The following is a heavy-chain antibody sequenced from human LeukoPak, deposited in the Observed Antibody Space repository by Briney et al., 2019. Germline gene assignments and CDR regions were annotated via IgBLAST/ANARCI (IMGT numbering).Heavy chain of an antibody. J-gene: IGHJ4*02. CDR3: ARDNYDSSTPYYFDY. CDR2: INWNGGST. Sequence: PGGSLRLSCAASGFTFDDYGMSWVRQAPGKGLEWVSGINWNGGSTGYADSVKGRFTISRDNAKNSLYLQMNSLRAEDTAVYYCARDNYDSSTPYYFDYWGQGTLVTVSS. CDR1: GFTFDDYG. D-gene: IGHD3-22*01. V-gene: IGHV3-20*04.